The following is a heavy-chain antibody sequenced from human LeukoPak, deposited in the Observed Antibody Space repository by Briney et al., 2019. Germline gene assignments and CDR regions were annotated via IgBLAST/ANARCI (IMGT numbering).Heavy chain of an antibody. CDR3: ARDIYGGNPRTDY. D-gene: IGHD4-23*01. CDR2: ISSSGDTI. CDR1: GFTVSSNY. V-gene: IGHV3-48*02. Sequence: PGGSLRLSCAASGFTVSSNYMNWVRQAPGKGLAWISYISSSGDTIYYAESVQGRFTISRDNAKSSLYLQMNSLRDEDTGVYYCARDIYGGNPRTDYWGPGTLVTVSS. J-gene: IGHJ4*02.